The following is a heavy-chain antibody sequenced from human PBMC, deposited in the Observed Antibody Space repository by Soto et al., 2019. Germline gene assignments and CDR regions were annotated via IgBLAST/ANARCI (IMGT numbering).Heavy chain of an antibody. D-gene: IGHD3-10*01. V-gene: IGHV3-33*05. J-gene: IGHJ4*02. CDR3: ARVVQTPMLLYY. CDR2: ISYAGTDK. Sequence: GGSLRLSCAASGFIFSTYDMHWVRQAPGKGLEWVADISYAGTDKSYADSVRGRFTISRDNSKDTLYLQMNSLRAEDTAVYCCARVVQTPMLLYYWGQGALVTVSS. CDR1: GFIFSTYD.